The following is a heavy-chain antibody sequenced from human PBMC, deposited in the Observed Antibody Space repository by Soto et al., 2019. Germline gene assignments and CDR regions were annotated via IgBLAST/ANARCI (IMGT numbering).Heavy chain of an antibody. J-gene: IGHJ4*02. Sequence: SETLSLTCAVYGGSFSGYYWSWIRQPPGKGLEWIGEINHSGSTNYNPSLKSRVTISVDTSKNQFSLKLSSVTAADTAVYYCGRGGDYDSSGYYYDFDYWGQGTLVTVSS. V-gene: IGHV4-34*01. CDR2: INHSGST. CDR3: GRGGDYDSSGYYYDFDY. CDR1: GGSFSGYY. D-gene: IGHD3-22*01.